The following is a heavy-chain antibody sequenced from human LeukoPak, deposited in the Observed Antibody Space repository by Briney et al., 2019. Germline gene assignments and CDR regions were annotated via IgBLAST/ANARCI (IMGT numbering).Heavy chain of an antibody. J-gene: IGHJ4*02. CDR2: IYPGDSDT. V-gene: IGHV5-51*01. CDR1: GYSFTSYW. CDR3: ARPREVMVYAPDY. D-gene: IGHD2-8*01. Sequence: GESLKISCKGSGYSFTSYWIGWVRQMPGKGLEWMGIIYPGDSDTRYSPSFQGQVTISADKSINTAYLQWSSLKASDTAMYYCARPREVMVYAPDYWGQGTLVTVSS.